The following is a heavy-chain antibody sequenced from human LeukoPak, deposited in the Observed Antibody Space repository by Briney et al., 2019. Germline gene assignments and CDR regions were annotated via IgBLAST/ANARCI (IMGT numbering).Heavy chain of an antibody. D-gene: IGHD6-13*01. J-gene: IGHJ3*02. V-gene: IGHV5-51*03. CDR1: GYSFTSYW. CDR3: ARREQQLVQDAFDI. CDR2: IYPGDSDT. Sequence: GESLKISCKGSGYSFTSYWIGWVRQMPGKGLEWMGIIYPGDSDTRYSPSFQGPVTISADKSISTAYLQRSSLKASDTAMYYCARREQQLVQDAFDIWGQGTMVTVSS.